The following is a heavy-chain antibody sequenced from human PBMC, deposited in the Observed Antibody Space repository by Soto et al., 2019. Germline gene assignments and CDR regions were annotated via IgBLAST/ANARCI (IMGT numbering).Heavy chain of an antibody. Sequence: ASVKVSCKASGYTFTGYYMHWVRQAPGQGLEWMGWINPNSGGTNYAQKFQGWVTMTRDTSISTAYMELSRLRSDDTAVYYCARGISVAGTDAFDIWGQGTMVTVSS. D-gene: IGHD6-19*01. V-gene: IGHV1-2*04. CDR1: GYTFTGYY. CDR2: INPNSGGT. CDR3: ARGISVAGTDAFDI. J-gene: IGHJ3*02.